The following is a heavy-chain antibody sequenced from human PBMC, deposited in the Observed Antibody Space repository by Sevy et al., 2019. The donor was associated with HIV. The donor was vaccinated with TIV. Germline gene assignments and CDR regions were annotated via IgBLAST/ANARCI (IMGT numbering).Heavy chain of an antibody. Sequence: GGSLRLSCAASGFTFSSYAMSWVRQAPGKGLEWVSAISGSGGSTYHADSVKGRFTISRDNSKNTLYLQMNSLRAEDTAVYYCAKRDYGDYGAFDIWGQGTMVTVSS. CDR1: GFTFSSYA. CDR2: ISGSGGST. V-gene: IGHV3-23*01. D-gene: IGHD4-17*01. CDR3: AKRDYGDYGAFDI. J-gene: IGHJ3*02.